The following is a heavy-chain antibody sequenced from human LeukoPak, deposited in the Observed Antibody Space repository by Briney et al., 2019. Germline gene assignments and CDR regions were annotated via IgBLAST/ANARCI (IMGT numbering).Heavy chain of an antibody. V-gene: IGHV3-21*01. CDR3: ARDQRGYSGYEIDY. Sequence: GGSLRLSCAASGFTFSSYSMNWVRQAPGKGLEWVSSISSSSSYIYYADSVKGRFTISRDNAKNSLYLQMNSLRAEGTAVYYCARDQRGYSGYEIDYWGQGTLVTVSS. CDR1: GFTFSSYS. J-gene: IGHJ4*02. D-gene: IGHD5-12*01. CDR2: ISSSSSYI.